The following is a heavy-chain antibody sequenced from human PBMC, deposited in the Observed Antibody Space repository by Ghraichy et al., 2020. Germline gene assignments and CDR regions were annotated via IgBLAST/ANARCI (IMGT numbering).Heavy chain of an antibody. Sequence: ESLNISCTVSGASISSYYWSWIRQPPEKGLEWIGYITYSGSTNYNPSLKSRLTISLDTARNQFSLRLNSVTAADTAVYYCVKNGGDWTFDYWGQGTLVTVSS. CDR2: ITYSGST. J-gene: IGHJ4*02. D-gene: IGHD2-21*02. CDR1: GASISSYY. CDR3: VKNGGDWTFDY. V-gene: IGHV4-59*08.